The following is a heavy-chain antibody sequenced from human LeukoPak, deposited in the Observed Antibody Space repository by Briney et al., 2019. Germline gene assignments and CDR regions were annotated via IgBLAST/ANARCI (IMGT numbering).Heavy chain of an antibody. CDR1: GYTFPSYG. CDR3: ARDNSWRAAAGPGWFDP. Sequence: GASVKVSCKDSGYTFPSYGISSVRQAPGQTLEWMGWISDYNRNTNYAHKLQGRVTMITDTSTSTADMELRSLRSDDTAVYYCARDNSWRAAAGPGWFDPWGQGTRVTVSS. D-gene: IGHD6-13*01. V-gene: IGHV1-18*01. CDR2: ISDYNRNT. J-gene: IGHJ5*02.